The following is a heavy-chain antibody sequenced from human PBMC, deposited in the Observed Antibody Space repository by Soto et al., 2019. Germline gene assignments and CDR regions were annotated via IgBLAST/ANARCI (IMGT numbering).Heavy chain of an antibody. V-gene: IGHV3-21*01. Sequence: GGSLRLSCAASGFTFSAYTMNWVRQAPGKGLEWVSSISSSSDYIYYADSVKGRFTISRDNAKNSLYLQMNSLRAEDTAVYYCARSSGSGNYRSYSFYDRGQGTLVTVSS. D-gene: IGHD3-10*01. J-gene: IGHJ4*02. CDR3: ARSSGSGNYRSYSFYD. CDR1: GFTFSAYT. CDR2: ISSSSDYI.